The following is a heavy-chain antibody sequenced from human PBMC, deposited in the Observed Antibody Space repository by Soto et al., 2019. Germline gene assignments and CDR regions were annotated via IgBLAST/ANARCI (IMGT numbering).Heavy chain of an antibody. V-gene: IGHV1-8*01. CDR2: MNPNRGNT. Sequence: QVQLVQSGAEVKKPGASVKVSCKASGYTFTSYDINWVRQATGQGLEWMGWMNPNRGNTGYAQKFQCRVTITRNTAISTAYMERSSLRSEDTAVYYCARGRPRTGVKGYATSYYYYYMDVGGKGTTVTVSS. J-gene: IGHJ6*03. CDR1: GYTFTSYD. CDR3: ARGRPRTGVKGYATSYYYYYMDV. D-gene: IGHD2-8*01.